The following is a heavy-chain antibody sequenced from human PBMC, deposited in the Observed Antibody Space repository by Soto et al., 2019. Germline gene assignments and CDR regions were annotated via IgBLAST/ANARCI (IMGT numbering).Heavy chain of an antibody. D-gene: IGHD3-9*01. V-gene: IGHV4-31*03. CDR2: IYDSGNMY. J-gene: IGHJ4*02. CDR1: GGSITSGGHY. CDR3: ARVDHRGYFSVLTEF. Sequence: PSETLSLTCTVSGGSITSGGHYLGWIRQYPGKGLEWIGHIYDSGNMYFYNPSLKSRVTISADTSRNQFSLSLSSLTAADTAVYYCARVDHRGYFSVLTEFWGKGILVTVSS.